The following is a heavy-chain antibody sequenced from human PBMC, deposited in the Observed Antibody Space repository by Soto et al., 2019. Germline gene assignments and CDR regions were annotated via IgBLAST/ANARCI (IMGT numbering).Heavy chain of an antibody. CDR2: IYPGDSDT. J-gene: IGHJ5*02. CDR1: GYSFTSYW. D-gene: IGHD4-4*01. Sequence: GESLKISCKGSGYSFTSYWIGWVRQMPGKGLEWMGIIYPGDSDTRYSPSFQGQVTISADKSISTAYLQWSSLKASDTAMYYCARLTTVTIDRSSYNWFDPWGQGTLVTVSS. CDR3: ARLTTVTIDRSSYNWFDP. V-gene: IGHV5-51*01.